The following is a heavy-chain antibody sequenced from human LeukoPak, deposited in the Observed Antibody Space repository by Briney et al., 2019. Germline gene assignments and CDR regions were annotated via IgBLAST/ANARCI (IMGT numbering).Heavy chain of an antibody. J-gene: IGHJ4*02. CDR1: GYTVTVLS. D-gene: IGHD6-13*01. V-gene: IGHV1-24*01. CDR3: ATVAAGPSGY. CDR2: FDPEDGET. Sequence: ASVKVSCKVSGYTVTVLSMHWVRPGLGKGLGWMGGFDPEDGETIYAQKFQGRVTMAEDTSTDTAYMELSSLGSEDTAVYYCATVAAGPSGYWGQGTLVTVSS.